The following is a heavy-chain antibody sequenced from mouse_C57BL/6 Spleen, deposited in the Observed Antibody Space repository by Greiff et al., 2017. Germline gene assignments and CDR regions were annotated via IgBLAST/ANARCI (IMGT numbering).Heavy chain of an antibody. V-gene: IGHV1-47*01. J-gene: IGHJ3*01. CDR2: FHPYNDDT. CDR1: GYTFTTYP. CDR3: ARRGSSGYDWFAY. Sequence: VQLQESGAELVKPGASVKMSCKASGYTFTTYPIEWMKQNHGKSLEWIGNFHPYNDDTKYNEKFKGKATLTVEKSSSTVYLELSRLTSDDSAVYYCARRGSSGYDWFAYWGQGTLVTVSA. D-gene: IGHD3-2*02.